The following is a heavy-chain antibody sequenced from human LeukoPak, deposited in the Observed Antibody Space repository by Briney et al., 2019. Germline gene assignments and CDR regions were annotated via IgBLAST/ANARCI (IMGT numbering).Heavy chain of an antibody. CDR2: INPYSGVT. J-gene: IGHJ5*02. Sequence: ASVRVSCKTSGYSFSDYYMHWVRQVPGQGLEWMGWINPYSGVTSSAQKFQGRVTMTRDTSITTVHMELYRLTSDDTAIYYCARADRLDGAPYLIGPWGQGTLVTVSS. V-gene: IGHV1-2*02. CDR1: GYSFSDYY. D-gene: IGHD3-9*01. CDR3: ARADRLDGAPYLIGP.